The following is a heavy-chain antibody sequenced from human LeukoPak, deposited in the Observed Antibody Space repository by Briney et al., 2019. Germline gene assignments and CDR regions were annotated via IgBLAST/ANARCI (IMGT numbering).Heavy chain of an antibody. D-gene: IGHD1-1*01. Sequence: GGSLRLSCAASGFTFSAYSMNWVRQAPGKGLEWISYIGISSGNTKYADSVKGRFTISGDKAKNSLYLQMNSLRVEDTAVYYCARDYKCAFDNWGQGTLVTVSS. V-gene: IGHV3-48*01. CDR1: GFTFSAYS. J-gene: IGHJ4*02. CDR2: IGISSGNT. CDR3: ARDYKCAFDN.